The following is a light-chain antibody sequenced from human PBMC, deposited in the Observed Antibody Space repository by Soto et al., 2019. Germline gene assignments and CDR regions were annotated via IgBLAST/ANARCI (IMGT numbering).Light chain of an antibody. CDR1: QSLLYSNGYNY. V-gene: IGKV2-28*01. Sequence: DIVMTQSPLSLPVTPGEPASISCRSSQSLLYSNGYNYLHWYLQKPGQSPQLLVYLGSNRASGVPDRFSGSGSGTDFTLKISRVEAEDVGVSSCMQVLQNPLAFGQGTRLEI. CDR3: MQVLQNPLA. J-gene: IGKJ5*01. CDR2: LGS.